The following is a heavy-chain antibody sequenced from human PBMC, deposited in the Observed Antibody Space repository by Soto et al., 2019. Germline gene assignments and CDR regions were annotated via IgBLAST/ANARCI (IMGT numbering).Heavy chain of an antibody. J-gene: IGHJ6*03. CDR3: AKAYSGYDFNWSYYYYYMDV. Sequence: HPGGSLRLSCAASGFTFSSYAMSWVRQAPGKGLEWVSAISGSGGSTYYADSVKGRFTISRDNSKNTLYLQMNSLRAEDTAVYYCAKAYSGYDFNWSYYYYYMDVWGKGTTVTVSS. CDR1: GFTFSSYA. D-gene: IGHD5-12*01. V-gene: IGHV3-23*01. CDR2: ISGSGGST.